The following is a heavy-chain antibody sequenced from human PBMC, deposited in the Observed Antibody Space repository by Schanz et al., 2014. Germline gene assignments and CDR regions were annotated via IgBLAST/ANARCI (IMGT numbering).Heavy chain of an antibody. CDR3: ARALNAGYFDY. V-gene: IGHV4-31*03. CDR2: VSSTGNT. Sequence: QVQLQESGPGLVKPSQTLSLTCTVSGGSISSGYYWSWIRHHPVKGLEWIGYVSSTGNTYYNPSLKSRLAISVDTSENHFSLNLRSVTAPDTAVYYCARALNAGYFDYWGQGTLVTVSS. D-gene: IGHD2-8*01. J-gene: IGHJ4*02. CDR1: GGSISSGYY.